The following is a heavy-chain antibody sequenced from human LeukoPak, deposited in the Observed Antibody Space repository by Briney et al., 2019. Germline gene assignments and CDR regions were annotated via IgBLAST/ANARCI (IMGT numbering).Heavy chain of an antibody. V-gene: IGHV1-46*01. J-gene: IGHJ4*02. D-gene: IGHD1-26*01. CDR3: ARDPSGSWQRFDY. Sequence: ASVKVSCKAPGYTFTTLYLHWVRQAPGQGLEWMGVINPNGGGTRYAEKFQGRVTMTRDTSTSTVYMELSSLRSEDTAVYYCARDPSGSWQRFDYWGQGTLVTVSS. CDR1: GYTFTTLY. CDR2: INPNGGGT.